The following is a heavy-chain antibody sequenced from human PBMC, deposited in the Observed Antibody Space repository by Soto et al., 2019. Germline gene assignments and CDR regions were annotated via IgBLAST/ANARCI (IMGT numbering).Heavy chain of an antibody. Sequence: SETLSLTCNVSGGSVRRGETYWSWIRQSPGNGLEWIGYIHYSGSTYYNPSLRSRVTMSLDMSKNQFSLQLSSVTAADTAVYFCARGDSSGYDNSWFDSWGQGTLVTVSS. D-gene: IGHD3-22*01. CDR2: IHYSGST. CDR1: GGSVRRGETY. V-gene: IGHV4-30-4*01. J-gene: IGHJ5*01. CDR3: ARGDSSGYDNSWFDS.